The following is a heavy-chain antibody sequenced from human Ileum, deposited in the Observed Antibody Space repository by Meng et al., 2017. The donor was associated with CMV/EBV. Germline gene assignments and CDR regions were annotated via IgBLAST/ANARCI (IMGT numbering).Heavy chain of an antibody. V-gene: IGHV3-48*04. CDR3: AREGCTSSTCYPLSHVYL. Sequence: GESLKISCAASGIVFSTYSMNWVRQAPGKGLEWISFISRSSDTIYYADSVKGRFTTSRDNAKNSLYLQMNSLRAEDTAVYYCAREGCTSSTCYPLSHVYLWGQGTLVTVSS. J-gene: IGHJ4*02. CDR2: ISRSSDTI. D-gene: IGHD2-2*01. CDR1: GIVFSTYS.